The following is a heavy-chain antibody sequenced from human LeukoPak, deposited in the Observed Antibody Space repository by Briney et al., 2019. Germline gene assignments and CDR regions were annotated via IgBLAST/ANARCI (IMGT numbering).Heavy chain of an antibody. Sequence: SETLSLTCTVSGGSISTYYWSWIRRPPGKGLEWIAEVNHSGGTNYNPSLKSRVTISVDTSKNQFSLNLNSVTAADTAMYYCARVGVLGHLDYWGQGTLVTVSS. CDR1: GGSISTYY. J-gene: IGHJ4*02. V-gene: IGHV4-34*01. CDR3: ARVGVLGHLDY. D-gene: IGHD3-3*01. CDR2: VNHSGGT.